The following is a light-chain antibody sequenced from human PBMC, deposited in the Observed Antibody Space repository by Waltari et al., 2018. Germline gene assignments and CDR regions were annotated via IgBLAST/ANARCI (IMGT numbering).Light chain of an antibody. CDR1: QIISSY. CDR2: AAS. Sequence: EIQMTQSPSSLSASVGDRVTITCRASQIISSYVNWYHQKPGKPPNLLILAASNLQSGVPSRFSGSGSGTDFILTISDVQPEDFATYYCQQSYGSPITFGQGTRLEIK. CDR3: QQSYGSPIT. J-gene: IGKJ5*01. V-gene: IGKV1-39*01.